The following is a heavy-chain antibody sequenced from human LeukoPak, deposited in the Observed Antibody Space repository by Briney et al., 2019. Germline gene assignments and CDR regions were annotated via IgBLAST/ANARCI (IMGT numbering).Heavy chain of an antibody. J-gene: IGHJ4*02. Sequence: GGSLRLSCAASGFTVSTNCMTWVRQAPGKGLEWVSTIYSGGTTYYADSVMGRFTISRQNSRNTLYLQMNSLRAEDTAVYYCARVDTVMAYYFDLWGQGTLVTVSS. CDR1: GFTVSTNC. D-gene: IGHD5-18*01. CDR2: IYSGGTT. CDR3: ARVDTVMAYYFDL. V-gene: IGHV3-53*04.